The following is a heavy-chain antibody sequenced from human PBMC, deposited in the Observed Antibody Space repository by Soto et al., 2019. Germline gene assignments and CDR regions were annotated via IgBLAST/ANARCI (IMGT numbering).Heavy chain of an antibody. CDR1: GFSLSTSGVG. V-gene: IGHV2-5*02. Sequence: QITLKESGPPLVKPTQTLTLTCTFSGFSLSTSGVGVGWIRQPPGKALEWLALIYWDDDKRYSPSLKSRLTITKDTSKNQVVLTMTNMDPVDTATYYCAHRDRLRYANWFDPWGQGTLVTVSS. CDR2: IYWDDDK. CDR3: AHRDRLRYANWFDP. D-gene: IGHD3-9*01. J-gene: IGHJ5*02.